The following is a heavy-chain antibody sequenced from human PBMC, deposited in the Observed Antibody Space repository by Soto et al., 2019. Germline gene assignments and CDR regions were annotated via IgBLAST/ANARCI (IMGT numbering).Heavy chain of an antibody. D-gene: IGHD6-13*01. CDR1: GGTFSSYA. Sequence: QVQLVQSGAEVKKPGSSVKVSCKASGGTFSSYAISWVRQAPGQGLEWMGGIIPILGTANYAQKFQGRVTITADESTSTAYMELSSLRSEDTAVYYCARDGVYSSSWPAGSCFDPWGQGTMVTVSS. V-gene: IGHV1-69*01. J-gene: IGHJ5*02. CDR3: ARDGVYSSSWPAGSCFDP. CDR2: IIPILGTA.